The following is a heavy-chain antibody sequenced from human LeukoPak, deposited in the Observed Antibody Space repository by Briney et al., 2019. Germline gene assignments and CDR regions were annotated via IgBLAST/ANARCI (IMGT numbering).Heavy chain of an antibody. V-gene: IGHV4-31*03. J-gene: IGHJ4*02. D-gene: IGHD3-10*01. CDR3: ARDNRMVRGVDF. CDR1: GVSIASNTHY. CDR2: ISYSDPT. Sequence: SETLSLTCNVSGVSIASNTHYWTWIRQYPGTGLEWIGFISYSDPTSYNPSLRSRVAFSLDTSKNQFSLRLHSVTAADTAVYFCARDNRMVRGVDFWGQGILVTVSS.